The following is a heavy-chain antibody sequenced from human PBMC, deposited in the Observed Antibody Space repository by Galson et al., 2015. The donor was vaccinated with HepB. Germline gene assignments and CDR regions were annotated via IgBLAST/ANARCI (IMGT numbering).Heavy chain of an antibody. D-gene: IGHD1-1*01. CDR3: ARGRDNWNRYYFDY. J-gene: IGHJ4*02. V-gene: IGHV3-48*01. Sequence: SLRLSCAASGFTFSGSSMNWVRQAPGKGLEWVSFISSSGSTIYYADSVKGRFTIARDNATNSLDLQMNSLRAEDTALYFCARGRDNWNRYYFDYWGQGSLVTVSS. CDR2: ISSSGSTI. CDR1: GFTFSGSS.